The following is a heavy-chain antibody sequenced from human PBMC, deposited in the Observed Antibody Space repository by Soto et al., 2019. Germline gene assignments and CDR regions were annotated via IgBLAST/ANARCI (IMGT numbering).Heavy chain of an antibody. D-gene: IGHD2-15*01. CDR2: TYYSAST. V-gene: IGHV4-31*03. CDR1: GDSIRSGVTS. CDR3: ARALIALLGYCSGGSGSSAFDI. J-gene: IGHJ3*02. Sequence: SLTRTFSGDSIRSGVTSLRWIRQHPGWCLEWIGYTYYSASTYYNPSPNSRVTIPVDTSNNQFSLQLSSVTAADTAVYYCARALIALLGYCSGGSGSSAFDIWGQGTMVT.